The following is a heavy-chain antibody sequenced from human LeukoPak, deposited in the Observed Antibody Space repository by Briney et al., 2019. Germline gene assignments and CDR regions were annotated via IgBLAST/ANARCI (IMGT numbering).Heavy chain of an antibody. CDR2: INPNSGGT. CDR1: GYTFTAYY. CDR3: ARPQDHGGNVENFNI. J-gene: IGHJ3*02. D-gene: IGHD4-23*01. Sequence: GASVKVSCKASGYTFTAYYIHWVRQAPGQGLEWMGWINPNSGGTNYALKFRGRVTMTRDTSISTASMELSRLISDDTAVYYCARPQDHGGNVENFNIWGQGTMVTASS. V-gene: IGHV1-2*02.